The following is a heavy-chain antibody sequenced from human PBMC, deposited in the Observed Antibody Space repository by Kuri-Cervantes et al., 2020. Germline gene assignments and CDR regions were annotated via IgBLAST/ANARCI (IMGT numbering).Heavy chain of an antibody. J-gene: IGHJ6*03. CDR2: ISSSSSTI. V-gene: IGHV3-48*01. CDR3: AKGGSEGSPPYYYYYMDV. D-gene: IGHD2-15*01. Sequence: GGSLRLSCAASGFTFSSYSMNWVRQAPGKGLEWVSYISSSSSTIYYAGSVKGRFTISRDNSKNTLYLQMNSLRAEDTAIYYCAKGGSEGSPPYYYYYMDVWGKGTTVTVSS. CDR1: GFTFSSYS.